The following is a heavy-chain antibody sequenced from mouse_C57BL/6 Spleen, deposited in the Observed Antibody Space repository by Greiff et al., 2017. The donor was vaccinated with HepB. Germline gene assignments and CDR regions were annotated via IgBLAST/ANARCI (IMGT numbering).Heavy chain of an antibody. CDR1: GYTFTSYW. CDR2: IYPSDSET. CDR3: GRRSSGSRYFAY. D-gene: IGHD3-2*02. Sequence: VQLQQPGAELVRPGSSVKLSCKASGYTFTSYWMDWVKQRPGQGLEWIGNIYPSDSETHYNQKFKDKATLTVDKSSSTAYMQLSSLTSEDSAVYYGGRRSSGSRYFAYWGQGTTLTVSP. V-gene: IGHV1-61*01. J-gene: IGHJ2*01.